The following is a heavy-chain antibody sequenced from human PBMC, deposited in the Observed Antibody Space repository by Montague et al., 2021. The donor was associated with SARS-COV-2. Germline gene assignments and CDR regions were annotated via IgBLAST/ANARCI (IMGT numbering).Heavy chain of an antibody. D-gene: IGHD1-26*01. J-gene: IGHJ4*02. Sequence: SETLSLTCTVSGDSVSHDFWTWIRQPPGKGLEWIGYVYYSRSSSYNPSLRGRVSIAVDTSKNQFSQRLSTVTAADTAIYYCVRDPAPSGSGTFYDYWGRGTLVAVSS. CDR1: GDSVSHDF. V-gene: IGHV4-59*02. CDR3: VRDPAPSGSGTFYDY. CDR2: VYYSRSS.